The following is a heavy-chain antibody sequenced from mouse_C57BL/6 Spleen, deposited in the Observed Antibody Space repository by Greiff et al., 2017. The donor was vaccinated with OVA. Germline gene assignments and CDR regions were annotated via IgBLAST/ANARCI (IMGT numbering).Heavy chain of an antibody. CDR1: GFTFSSYA. CDR3: ASLGYYGSSYAWYFDV. Sequence: EVKLVESGGGLVKPGGSLKLSCAASGFTFSSYAMSWVRQTPDKRLEWVATISDGGSYTYYPDNVKGRFTISRDNAKNNLYLQMSHLKSEDTAMYYCASLGYYGSSYAWYFDVWGTGTTGTVAS. J-gene: IGHJ1*03. D-gene: IGHD1-1*01. V-gene: IGHV5-4*03. CDR2: ISDGGSYT.